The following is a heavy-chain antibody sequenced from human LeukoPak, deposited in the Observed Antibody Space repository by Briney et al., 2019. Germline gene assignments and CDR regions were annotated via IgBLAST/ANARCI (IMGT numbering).Heavy chain of an antibody. CDR3: AKILGSGVWYGFDI. D-gene: IGHD7-27*01. J-gene: IGHJ3*02. CDR2: IYTTGRT. V-gene: IGHV4-4*09. Sequence: SKTLSLTCSASGGSVNSYYWSWIRQPPGKGLEGIGYIYTTGRTNYNPSLKSRVTISVDTSKNQFSLKLSSVTAADTAVYYCAKILGSGVWYGFDIWGQGTMVTVSS. CDR1: GGSVNSYY.